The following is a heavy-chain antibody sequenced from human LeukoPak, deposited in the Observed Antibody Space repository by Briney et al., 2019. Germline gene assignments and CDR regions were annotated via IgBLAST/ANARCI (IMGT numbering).Heavy chain of an antibody. D-gene: IGHD6-6*01. CDR1: GGTFSSYS. J-gene: IGHJ4*02. CDR3: ARVREYSSHIDY. CDR2: IIPILGIA. Sequence: SVKVSCKASGGTFSSYSISWVRQAPGQGLEWMGRIIPILGIANYAQKFQGRVTITADKSTSTAYMELSSLRSEDTAVYYCARVREYSSHIDYWGQGTLVTVSS. V-gene: IGHV1-69*04.